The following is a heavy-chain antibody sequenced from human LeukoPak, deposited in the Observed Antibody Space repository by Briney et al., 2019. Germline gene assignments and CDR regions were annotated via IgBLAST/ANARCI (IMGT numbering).Heavy chain of an antibody. D-gene: IGHD4-17*01. CDR1: GFSFSSHA. V-gene: IGHV3-23*01. J-gene: IGHJ4*02. CDR2: ISISGDDT. Sequence: GGSLRLSCATSGFSFSSHAMTWVRQAPGKGLEWLSAISISGDDTYYADSVKGRFTISRNNSKNTLYLQMNSLSADDTAMYYCANEIRPNDYWGQGTLVTVSS. CDR3: ANEIRPNDY.